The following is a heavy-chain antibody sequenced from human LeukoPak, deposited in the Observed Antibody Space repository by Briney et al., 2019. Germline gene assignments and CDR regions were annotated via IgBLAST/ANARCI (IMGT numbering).Heavy chain of an antibody. CDR3: AKSRAPRLVRGVIFDY. V-gene: IGHV3-23*01. CDR1: GFTFSGYA. J-gene: IGHJ4*02. D-gene: IGHD3-10*01. Sequence: PWGSLRLPCAASGFTFSGYAMSWVRQAPGKGLEWVSAISGSGGSTYYADSVKGRFTISRDNSKNTLYLQMNSPRAEDTAVYYCAKSRAPRLVRGVIFDYWGQGTLVTVSS. CDR2: ISGSGGST.